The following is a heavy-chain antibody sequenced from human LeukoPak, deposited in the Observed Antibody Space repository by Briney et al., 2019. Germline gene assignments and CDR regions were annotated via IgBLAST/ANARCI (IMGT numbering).Heavy chain of an antibody. CDR2: INPNSGGT. V-gene: IGHV1-2*02. Sequence: AASVKVSCKASGYTFTAYYMHWVRQAPGQGLQWMGWINPNSGGTNYAQNFQGRVTMTRDTSISTAYMDLNRLRSDDTAVYYCARGDYGDPPLNYWGQGTLVTVSS. J-gene: IGHJ4*02. CDR3: ARGDYGDPPLNY. D-gene: IGHD4-17*01. CDR1: GYTFTAYY.